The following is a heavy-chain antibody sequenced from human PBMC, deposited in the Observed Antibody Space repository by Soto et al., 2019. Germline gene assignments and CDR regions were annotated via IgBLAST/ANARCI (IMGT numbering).Heavy chain of an antibody. J-gene: IGHJ4*02. D-gene: IGHD6-13*01. CDR2: ISYDGSDN. CDR3: ARDGTMTAAAGFDY. V-gene: IGHV3-30-3*01. CDR1: GFSFSSYA. Sequence: QPGGSVRLSCAVSGFSFSSYAMHWVRQAPGKGLEWVAVISYDGSDNYYADSVKGRFTISRDNSKNTLYLQMNSLRAEDTAVYYCARDGTMTAAAGFDYWGQGTLVTVSS.